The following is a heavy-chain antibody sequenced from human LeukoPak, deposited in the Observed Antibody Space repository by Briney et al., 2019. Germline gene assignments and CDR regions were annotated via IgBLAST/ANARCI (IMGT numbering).Heavy chain of an antibody. J-gene: IGHJ5*02. Sequence: SETLSLTCTVSGGSISSSSYYWGWIRQPPGQGLEWIGSIYYSGSTYYNPSLKSRVTISVDTSKNQFSLDLNSVTAADTAVYYCARQGVAGSLNCFDPWGQGTLVTVSS. D-gene: IGHD6-19*01. CDR1: GGSISSSSYY. CDR2: IYYSGST. CDR3: ARQGVAGSLNCFDP. V-gene: IGHV4-39*01.